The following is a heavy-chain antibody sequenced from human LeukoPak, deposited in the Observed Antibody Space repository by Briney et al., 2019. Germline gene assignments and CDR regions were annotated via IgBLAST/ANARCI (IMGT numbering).Heavy chain of an antibody. CDR3: ASHEDFWSGYRFDP. D-gene: IGHD3-3*01. V-gene: IGHV3-66*02. CDR2: IYSGGST. Sequence: GGSLRLSCAASGFTVSSNYMSWVRQAPGKGLEWVSVIYSGGSTYYADSVKGRFTTSRDNSKNTLYLQMNSLRAEDTAVYYCASHEDFWSGYRFDPWGQGTLVTVSS. J-gene: IGHJ5*02. CDR1: GFTVSSNY.